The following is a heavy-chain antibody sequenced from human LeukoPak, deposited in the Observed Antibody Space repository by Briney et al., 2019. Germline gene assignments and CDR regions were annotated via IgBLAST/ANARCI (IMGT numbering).Heavy chain of an antibody. J-gene: IGHJ4*02. CDR2: IGGNGGIT. CDR3: ARSRLVTDYYFDY. D-gene: IGHD3-9*01. CDR1: GFMFSSYV. V-gene: IGHV3-23*01. Sequence: GGSLRLSCAASGFMFSSYVMSWVRQAPGKGLEWVSVIGGNGGITYYADSVKGRFTISRDNSKNTLYLQMNGLRAEDTAVYYCARSRLVTDYYFDYWGQGTLVTVSS.